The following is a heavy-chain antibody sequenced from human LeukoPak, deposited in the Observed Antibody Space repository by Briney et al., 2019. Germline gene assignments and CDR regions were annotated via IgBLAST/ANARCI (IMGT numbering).Heavy chain of an antibody. CDR1: GFTFSNYR. CDR3: ARNPYSSGWYYYYYYMDV. CDR2: MSKYCNEK. Sequence: GGSLRLSCAASGFTFSNYRMNWVRQAPGTGLELVSNMSKYCNEKYYVDSVKGRFTISSDNAKNSLYLQMNSLRAEENAVDYFARNPYSSGWYYYYYYMDVWGKGTTLTASS. D-gene: IGHD6-19*01. V-gene: IGHV3-7*01. J-gene: IGHJ6*03.